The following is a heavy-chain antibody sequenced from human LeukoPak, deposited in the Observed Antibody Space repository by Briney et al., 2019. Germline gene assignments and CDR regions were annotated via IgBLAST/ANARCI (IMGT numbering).Heavy chain of an antibody. Sequence: PSETLSLTCTVSGGSISSSSYYWGWIRQPPGKGLEWIGSIYYSGSTYYNPSLKSRVTISVDTSKNQFSLKLSSVTAADTAVYSCARASAVVAASFSGYSSYMDVWGKGTTVTVSS. J-gene: IGHJ6*03. CDR1: GGSISSSSYY. CDR2: IYYSGST. D-gene: IGHD2-15*01. V-gene: IGHV4-39*07. CDR3: ARASAVVAASFSGYSSYMDV.